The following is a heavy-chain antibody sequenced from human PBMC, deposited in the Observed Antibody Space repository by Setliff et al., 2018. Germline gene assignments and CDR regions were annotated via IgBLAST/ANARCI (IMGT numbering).Heavy chain of an antibody. CDR2: IYYSGNT. Sequence: SETLSLTCTVSGGSTSSGTYFWNWIRQHPGKGLEWIGYIYYSGNTYSNPSLKSRLTMSINTSKKQFSLTMNSMTAADTAVYYCARGDYFSYYMDVWGKGTTVTVSS. CDR3: ARGDYFSYYMDV. J-gene: IGHJ6*03. CDR1: GGSTSSGTYF. V-gene: IGHV4-31*03.